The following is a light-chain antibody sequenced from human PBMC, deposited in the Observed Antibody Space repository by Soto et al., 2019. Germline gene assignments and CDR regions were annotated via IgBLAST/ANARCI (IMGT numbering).Light chain of an antibody. CDR2: SNN. CDR1: SSNIGSNT. J-gene: IGLJ2*01. V-gene: IGLV1-44*01. Sequence: QSVLTQAPSASGTPGQRVTISCSGSSSNIGSNTVNWYQQLPGTAPKLLIYSNNQRPSGVPDRFSGSKSGTSASLAISGHQSEDEADYYCAAWDDSMNGLVFGGGTKLTVL. CDR3: AAWDDSMNGLV.